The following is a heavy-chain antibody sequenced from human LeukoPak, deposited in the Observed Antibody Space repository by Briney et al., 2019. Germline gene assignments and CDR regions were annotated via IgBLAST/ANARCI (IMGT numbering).Heavy chain of an antibody. J-gene: IGHJ4*02. D-gene: IGHD3-10*01. Sequence: PSETLSLSCNVSGGSISDCYWNWIRQPAGKGLEWIGRIFRSGSTNYNPSLKSRVSMSIDTSRNQFSLTLTSVTAADTAVYYCARERDRRGNPYGLKHFDYWGRGALVTVSS. CDR3: ARERDRRGNPYGLKHFDY. CDR1: GGSISDCY. CDR2: IFRSGST. V-gene: IGHV4-4*07.